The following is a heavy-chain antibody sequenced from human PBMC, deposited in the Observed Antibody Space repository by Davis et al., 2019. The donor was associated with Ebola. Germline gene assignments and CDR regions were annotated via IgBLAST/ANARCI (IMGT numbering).Heavy chain of an antibody. Sequence: PGGSLRLSCAASGFTFSSYGMHWVRQAPGKGLEWVAFIRYDGSNEYYADSVKGRFTISRDNSRNTLYLQMNSLRAEDTAVYYCAKDRTTVTHYWYFDLWGRGTLVTVSS. CDR1: GFTFSSYG. CDR2: IRYDGSNE. CDR3: AKDRTTVTHYWYFDL. J-gene: IGHJ2*01. V-gene: IGHV3-30*02. D-gene: IGHD4-17*01.